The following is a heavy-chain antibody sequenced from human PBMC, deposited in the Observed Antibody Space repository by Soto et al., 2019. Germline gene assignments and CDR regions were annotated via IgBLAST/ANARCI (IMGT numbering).Heavy chain of an antibody. V-gene: IGHV4-39*01. J-gene: IGHJ6*02. CDR1: GGSISSSSYY. Sequence: QLQLQESGPGLVKPSETLSLTCTVSGGSISSSSYYWGWIRQPPGKGLEWMGSIYYSGSTYYNPSLKRRVTISVDTAKNQFSLKLSSVTAADTAVYYCARSPTTIFGVVIIGGTSRADVWGQGTTVTVSS. CDR2: IYYSGST. CDR3: ARSPTTIFGVVIIGGTSRADV. D-gene: IGHD3-3*01.